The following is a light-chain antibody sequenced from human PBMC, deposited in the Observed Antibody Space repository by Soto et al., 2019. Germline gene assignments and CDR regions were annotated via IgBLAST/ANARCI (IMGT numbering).Light chain of an antibody. CDR3: LQDYNYPPT. CDR2: SAS. Sequence: AIPMTQSPSSLSASVGDRVTITCRASQGIRNDLGCYQQKPGKAPKLLIYSASSLQSGVPSRFSGSGSCTDFTLTISSLQPEDFATYYCLQDYNYPPTFGQGTKLEIK. V-gene: IGKV1-6*01. J-gene: IGKJ2*01. CDR1: QGIRND.